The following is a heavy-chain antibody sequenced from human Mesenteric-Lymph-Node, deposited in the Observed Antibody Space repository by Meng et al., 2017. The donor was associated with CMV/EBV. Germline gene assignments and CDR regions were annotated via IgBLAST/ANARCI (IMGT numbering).Heavy chain of an antibody. CDR3: AHTYYNSGNNLDF. V-gene: IGHV2-5*02. CDR1: GFSLTSEGVG. D-gene: IGHD1-1*01. J-gene: IGHJ4*02. Sequence: LYGFSLTSEGVGVGWFRQSPGKALEWLALIYWDDDKRYSPSLRSRLIITKDTSKNQVVLIMSNMDPVDTATYYCAHTYYNSGNNLDFWGQGTLVTVSS. CDR2: IYWDDDK.